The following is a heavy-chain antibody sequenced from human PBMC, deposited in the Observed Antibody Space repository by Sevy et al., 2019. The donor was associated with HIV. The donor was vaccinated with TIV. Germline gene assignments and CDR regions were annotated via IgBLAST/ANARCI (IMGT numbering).Heavy chain of an antibody. CDR3: ARLNGFEPYSYYAMDV. Sequence: GESLKISCEGSGYSFSHYWIAWVRQMPEKGLEWMGIIYPGDPNPTYSPSFQGQVTISADKSSNIAYLQWSRLKASDTATYYCARLNGFEPYSYYAMDVWGQGPTVTVSS. V-gene: IGHV5-51*01. CDR2: IYPGDPNP. D-gene: IGHD5-12*01. J-gene: IGHJ6*02. CDR1: GYSFSHYW.